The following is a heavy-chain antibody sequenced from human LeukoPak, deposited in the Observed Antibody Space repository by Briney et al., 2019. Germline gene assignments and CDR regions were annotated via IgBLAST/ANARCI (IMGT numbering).Heavy chain of an antibody. CDR3: ARDFSDY. Sequence: PGGSLRLSCAVSGLTFSSSWMDWVRQAPGKGLEWVASINPDGNKKYSADSVKGRFTISRDNAENSLYLQMNSLRVEDTAFYYCARDFSDYWGQGTLVTVSS. V-gene: IGHV3-7*01. CDR1: GLTFSSSW. CDR2: INPDGNKK. J-gene: IGHJ4*02.